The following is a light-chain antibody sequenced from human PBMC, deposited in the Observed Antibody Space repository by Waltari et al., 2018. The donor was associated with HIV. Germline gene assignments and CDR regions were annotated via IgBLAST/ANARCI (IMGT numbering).Light chain of an antibody. V-gene: IGKV1-33*01. Sequence: DIQMTQSPSSLSASVGDRVTITCQASQDVANYLNWYQQKAGKAPELLIYDASNLETGVPSRFSGGGSGADFTFTISGLQPEDFATYFCQQYRSLPGTFGQGTKVEVK. CDR1: QDVANY. J-gene: IGKJ1*01. CDR2: DAS. CDR3: QQYRSLPGT.